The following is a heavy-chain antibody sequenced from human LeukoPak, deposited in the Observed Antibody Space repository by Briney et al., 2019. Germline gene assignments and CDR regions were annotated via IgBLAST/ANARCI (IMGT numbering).Heavy chain of an antibody. J-gene: IGHJ5*02. V-gene: IGHV4-39*02. Sequence: PSETLSLTCTVSGGSISSSSYYWGWIRQPPGKGLEWIGLIYYSGSTYYKTSLKSRVTISGDTSKNQFSLKLNSVTAADTAVYYCARDSSSWLGWFDPWGQGTLVTVSS. D-gene: IGHD6-13*01. CDR1: GGSISSSSYY. CDR3: ARDSSSWLGWFDP. CDR2: IYYSGST.